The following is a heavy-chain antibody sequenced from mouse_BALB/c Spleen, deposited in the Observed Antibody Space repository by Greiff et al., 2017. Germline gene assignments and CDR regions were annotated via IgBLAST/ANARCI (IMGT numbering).Heavy chain of an antibody. V-gene: IGHV1-14*01. CDR1: GYTFTSYV. D-gene: IGHD3-2*01. CDR2: INPYNDGT. CDR3: ARGDSSGYGFAY. Sequence: EVQGVESGPELVKPGASVKMSCKASGYTFTSYVMHWVKQKPGQGLEWIGYINPYNDGTKYNEKFKGKATLTSDKSSSTAYMELSSLTSEDSAVYYCARGDSSGYGFAYWGQGTLVTVSA. J-gene: IGHJ3*01.